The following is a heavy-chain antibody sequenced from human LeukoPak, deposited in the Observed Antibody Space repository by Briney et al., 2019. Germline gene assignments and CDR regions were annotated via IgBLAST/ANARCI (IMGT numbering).Heavy chain of an antibody. CDR1: GFTFSTYS. D-gene: IGHD6-19*01. CDR2: ISSGSSTI. Sequence: GGSLRLSCAAFGFTFSTYSMNWVRQAPGKGLEWISYISSGSSTIHYADSVKGRFTISRDNAKNSLHLQMNSLRDEDTAVYYCARDYGYSSSFDYWGQGTLVTVSS. J-gene: IGHJ4*02. CDR3: ARDYGYSSSFDY. V-gene: IGHV3-48*02.